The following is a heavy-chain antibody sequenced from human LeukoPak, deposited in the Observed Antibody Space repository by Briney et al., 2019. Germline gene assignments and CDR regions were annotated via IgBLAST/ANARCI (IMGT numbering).Heavy chain of an antibody. D-gene: IGHD1-1*01. CDR2: ISSSSSTI. CDR1: GFNFNNAW. J-gene: IGHJ4*02. Sequence: GGSLRLSCAASGFNFNNAWMNWVRQAPGKGLEWVSYISSSSSTIYYADSVKGRFTISRDNAKNSLYLQVNSLRDEDTAVYYCARGGFGRERGLGFDYWGQGTLVTVSS. V-gene: IGHV3-48*02. CDR3: ARGGFGRERGLGFDY.